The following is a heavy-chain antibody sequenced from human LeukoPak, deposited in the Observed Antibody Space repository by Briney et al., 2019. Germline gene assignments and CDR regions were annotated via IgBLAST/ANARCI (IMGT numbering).Heavy chain of an antibody. V-gene: IGHV4-34*01. CDR2: INHSGST. CDR3: ARGGGEAPSS. CDR1: GGSFSGYY. D-gene: IGHD2-21*01. J-gene: IGHJ4*02. Sequence: SSETLSLTCAVYGGSFSGYYWSWIRQPPGKGLEWIGEINHSGSTNCSPSLKSRVTISTDTSKNQFSLKLSSVTAADTAVYFCARGGGEAPSSWGQGNLVTVSS.